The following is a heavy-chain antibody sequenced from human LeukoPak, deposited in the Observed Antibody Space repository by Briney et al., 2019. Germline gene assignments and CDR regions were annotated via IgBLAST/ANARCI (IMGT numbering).Heavy chain of an antibody. CDR2: IRYDGGNQ. Sequence: GGCLRLSCAASGFTFSSYGMHWVHQTPGKGLECVAFIRYDGGNQYYTDSVKGRFTISRDNSKNTIYLQMNSLRAEDTAVYYCARSAAAPHDYWGQGTLVTVSS. J-gene: IGHJ4*02. D-gene: IGHD6-13*01. CDR3: ARSAAAPHDY. CDR1: GFTFSSYG. V-gene: IGHV3-30*02.